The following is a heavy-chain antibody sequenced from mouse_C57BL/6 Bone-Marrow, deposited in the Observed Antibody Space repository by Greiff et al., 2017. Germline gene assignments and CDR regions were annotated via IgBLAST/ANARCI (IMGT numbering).Heavy chain of an antibody. CDR1: GFNIKDDY. CDR3: TIHSNPYY. V-gene: IGHV14-4*01. D-gene: IGHD2-5*01. J-gene: IGHJ2*01. CDR2: IDPENGDT. Sequence: VQLQQSGAELVRPGASVKLSCTASGFNIKDDYMHWVKQRPEQGLEWIGWIDPENGDTEYASKFQGKATITADTSSNTAYLQLSSLTSEDTAVYYCTIHSNPYYWGPGTTLTVSS.